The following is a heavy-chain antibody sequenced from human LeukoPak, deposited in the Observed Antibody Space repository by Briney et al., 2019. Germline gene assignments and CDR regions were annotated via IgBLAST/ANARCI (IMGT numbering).Heavy chain of an antibody. V-gene: IGHV4-61*01. CDR3: ARGGNYWPQWWFDP. D-gene: IGHD1-26*01. J-gene: IGHJ5*02. CDR2: IYYTGST. CDR1: GYSISSGYY. Sequence: PSETLSLTCTVSGYSISSGYYWGWIRQPPGKGLEWIGYIYYTGSTGYNPSLKSRVTMSLDASKNQFSLELNSVTPADTAVYYCARGGNYWPQWWFDPWGRGTLVSVSS.